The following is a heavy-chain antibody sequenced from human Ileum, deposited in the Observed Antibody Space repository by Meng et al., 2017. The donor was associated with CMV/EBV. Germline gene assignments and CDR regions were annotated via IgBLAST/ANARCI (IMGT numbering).Heavy chain of an antibody. CDR2: ITGSGSRT. D-gene: IGHD6-6*01. J-gene: IGHJ4*02. Sequence: GSLRLSCAASGFSFRTFDMSWARQAPGKGLEWVATITGSGSRTHYADSVKGRFTISRDNSKNTLYLQINSLRVEDTAIYYCDASDYWGQGTLVTVSS. V-gene: IGHV3-23*01. CDR1: GFSFRTFD. CDR3: DASDY.